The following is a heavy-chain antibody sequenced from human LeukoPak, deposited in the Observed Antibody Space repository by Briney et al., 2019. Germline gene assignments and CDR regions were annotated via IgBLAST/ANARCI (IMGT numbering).Heavy chain of an antibody. V-gene: IGHV3-23*01. CDR1: GFTFSSYA. CDR2: ISGSGGST. Sequence: GGSPRLSCAASGFTFSSYAMNWVRQAPGKGLEWVSTISGSGGSTQYADSVKGRFTISRDNSKNRLYLQMNSLRAEDTAVYHCARGEDYGTNSFDYWGQGTLVTVSS. CDR3: ARGEDYGTNSFDY. D-gene: IGHD4-17*01. J-gene: IGHJ4*02.